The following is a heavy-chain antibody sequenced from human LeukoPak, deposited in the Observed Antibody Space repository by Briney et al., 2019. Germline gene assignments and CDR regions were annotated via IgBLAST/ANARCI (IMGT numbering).Heavy chain of an antibody. CDR3: AKDVGKWESLHFFDY. CDR1: GFTVSTYS. J-gene: IGHJ4*02. CDR2: ISGSGAST. V-gene: IGHV3-23*01. Sequence: GGSLRLSCGASGFTVSTYSMNWVRQAPGKGLEWISGISGSGASTYYADSVKGRFTISRDDSRNTLYLQMNSLRGDDTAVYYCAKDVGKWESLHFFDYWGQGTLVTVSS. D-gene: IGHD1-26*01.